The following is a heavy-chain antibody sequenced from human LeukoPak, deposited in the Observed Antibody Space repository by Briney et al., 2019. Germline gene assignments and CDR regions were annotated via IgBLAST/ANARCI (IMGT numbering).Heavy chain of an antibody. CDR2: INTNTGNP. J-gene: IGHJ6*02. CDR3: ARVGSAVAVYYYYYGMDV. CDR1: GYTFTSYD. D-gene: IGHD6-19*01. V-gene: IGHV7-4-1*02. Sequence: ASVTVSCKASGYTFTSYDMNWVRQAPGHGLEWMGWINTNTGNPTYAQGFTGRFVFSLDTSVSTAYLQISSLKTEDTAVYYCARVGSAVAVYYYYYGMDVWGQGTTLTVSS.